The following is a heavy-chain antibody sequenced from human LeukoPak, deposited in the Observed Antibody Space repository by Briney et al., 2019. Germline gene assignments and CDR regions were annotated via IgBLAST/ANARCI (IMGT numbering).Heavy chain of an antibody. CDR3: AHAGGLGVLLRWDY. Sequence: SGPTLVKPTQTLTLTCTFSGFSLSTSGVGVGWIRQPPGKALEWLALIYWDDDKRYSPSLKSRLTITKDTSKNQVVLTMTNMDPVGTATYYCAHAGGLGVLLRWDYWGQGTLVTVSS. D-gene: IGHD2-15*01. CDR1: GFSLSTSGVG. V-gene: IGHV2-5*02. CDR2: IYWDDDK. J-gene: IGHJ4*02.